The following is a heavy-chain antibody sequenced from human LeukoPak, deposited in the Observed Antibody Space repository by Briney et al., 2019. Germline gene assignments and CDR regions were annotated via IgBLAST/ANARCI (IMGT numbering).Heavy chain of an antibody. Sequence: PGGSLRLSCAASGFTVSSNYMSWVRQAPGKGLEWVSVIYSGGSTYYADSVKGRFTISRDNSKTTLYLQMNSLRAEDTAVYYCARDLALAYCGGDCPPAEAFDIWGQGTMVTVSS. CDR3: ARDLALAYCGGDCPPAEAFDI. V-gene: IGHV3-66*01. J-gene: IGHJ3*02. D-gene: IGHD2-21*02. CDR1: GFTVSSNY. CDR2: IYSGGST.